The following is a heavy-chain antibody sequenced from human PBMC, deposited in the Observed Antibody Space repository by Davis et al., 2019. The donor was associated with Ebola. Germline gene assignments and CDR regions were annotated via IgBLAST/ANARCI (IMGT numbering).Heavy chain of an antibody. Sequence: GESLKISCKGSGYSFTSYWIGWVRQMPGKGLEWMGIIYLGDSDTRYSPSFQGRVTISVDKSINTAYLQWTSLKASDTAIYYCGRHPSGRTPNWFDPWGQGTLVTVSS. D-gene: IGHD6-19*01. CDR2: IYLGDSDT. V-gene: IGHV5-51*01. J-gene: IGHJ5*02. CDR3: GRHPSGRTPNWFDP. CDR1: GYSFTSYW.